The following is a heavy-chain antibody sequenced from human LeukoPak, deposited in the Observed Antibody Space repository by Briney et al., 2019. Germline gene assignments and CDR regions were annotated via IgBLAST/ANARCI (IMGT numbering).Heavy chain of an antibody. D-gene: IGHD3-22*01. CDR3: ARGGHYRLHYYESSGDY. V-gene: IGHV1-8*01. CDR1: GYTFITYD. Sequence: ASVKVSCKASGYTFITYDINWVRQATGQGLEWMGWMNPNSGNTGYAQKFQGRVTMTRNTSISTAYMELSSLRSEDTAVYYCARGGHYRLHYYESSGDYWGQGTLVTVSS. J-gene: IGHJ4*02. CDR2: MNPNSGNT.